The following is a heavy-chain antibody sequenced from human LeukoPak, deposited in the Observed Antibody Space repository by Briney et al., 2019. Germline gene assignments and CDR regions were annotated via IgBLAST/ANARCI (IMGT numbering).Heavy chain of an antibody. CDR1: GFTFSSYS. D-gene: IGHD3-22*01. J-gene: IGHJ4*02. CDR3: ARSPPDSSGPHRPVDY. CDR2: ISSSSSYI. V-gene: IGHV3-21*01. Sequence: GGSLRLSCAASGFTFSSYSLNWVRQAPGKGLEWVSSISSSSSYIHYADSVKGRFTISRDNAKNSLYLQMNSLRAEDTAVYYCARSPPDSSGPHRPVDYWGQGTLVTVSS.